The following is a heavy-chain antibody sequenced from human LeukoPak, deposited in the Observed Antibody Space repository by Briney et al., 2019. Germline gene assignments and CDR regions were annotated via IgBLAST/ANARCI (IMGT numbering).Heavy chain of an antibody. D-gene: IGHD2-2*02. CDR3: AKEHDYTNAAPEWGFDS. CDR1: GFTFSVYA. CDR2: ISGSSSHT. J-gene: IGHJ4*02. Sequence: GGPLRLSCAASGFTFSVYAMCWVPPAPGKGLEWVSGISGSSSHTKDADFVRGRFTIYRDNRRNTLFLQLNSLTAEDTAVYYCAKEHDYTNAAPEWGFDSWGQGSLVIVSS. V-gene: IGHV3-23*01.